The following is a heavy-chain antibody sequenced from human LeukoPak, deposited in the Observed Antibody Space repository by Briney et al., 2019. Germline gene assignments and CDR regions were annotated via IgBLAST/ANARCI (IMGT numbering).Heavy chain of an antibody. D-gene: IGHD2-2*01. CDR2: IRTKPNAYAT. V-gene: IGHV3-73*01. CDR1: GFTFRDSA. CDR3: TRQEDSAMYFDF. Sequence: PGGSLRLSCAASGFTFRDSALHWVRQAPGKALEWVGHIRTKPNAYATSYAASVKVRFTISRDDSNVTTYLQMIRLTTEDSAVYFCTRQEDSAMYFDFWGQGALVTVS. J-gene: IGHJ4*02.